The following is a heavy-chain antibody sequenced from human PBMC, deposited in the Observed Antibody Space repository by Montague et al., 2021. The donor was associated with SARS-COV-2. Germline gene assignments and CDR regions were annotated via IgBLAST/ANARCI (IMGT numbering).Heavy chain of an antibody. D-gene: IGHD3-3*01. CDR2: IYYSGST. Sequence: SETLSLTCTVSGGSISSSSYYWGWIHQPPGKELEWIGNIYYSGSTYYNPSLKSRVTISVDTSKNQFSLKLSSVTAADTAVYYCARQKMGSVTIFGVVMHDRWLDYWGQGTLVTVSS. J-gene: IGHJ4*02. CDR3: ARQKMGSVTIFGVVMHDRWLDY. CDR1: GGSISSSSYY. V-gene: IGHV4-39*01.